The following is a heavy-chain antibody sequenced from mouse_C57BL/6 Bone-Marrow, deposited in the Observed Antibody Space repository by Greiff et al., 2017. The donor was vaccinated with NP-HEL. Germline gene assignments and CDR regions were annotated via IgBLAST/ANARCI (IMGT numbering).Heavy chain of an antibody. J-gene: IGHJ3*01. V-gene: IGHV5-17*01. CDR1: GFTFSDYG. CDR2: ISSGSSTI. CDR3: ARGRLRRTPWFAY. Sequence: EVKLVESGGGLVKPGGSLKLSCAASGFTFSDYGMHWVRQAPEKGLEWVAYISSGSSTIYYADTVKGRFTISRDNAKNTLFLQMTSLMSEDTAMYYCARGRLRRTPWFAYWGQGTLVTVSA. D-gene: IGHD2-2*01.